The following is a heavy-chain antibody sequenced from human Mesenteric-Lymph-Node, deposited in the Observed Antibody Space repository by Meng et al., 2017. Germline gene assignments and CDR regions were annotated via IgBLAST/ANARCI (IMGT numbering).Heavy chain of an antibody. CDR1: GDSISSDIW. CDR3: GRDQGRELINH. D-gene: IGHD1-7*01. Sequence: QVQLQGSGPGRVKPSGTLSPPCTVSGDSISSDIWWSWVRQPPGKGLEWIGEVYHRGDTNYNPSLKSRVDISVDKSKNQFYLSLFSVTAADTAVYYCGRDQGRELINHWGQGTLVTVSS. CDR2: VYHRGDT. V-gene: IGHV4-4*02. J-gene: IGHJ4*02.